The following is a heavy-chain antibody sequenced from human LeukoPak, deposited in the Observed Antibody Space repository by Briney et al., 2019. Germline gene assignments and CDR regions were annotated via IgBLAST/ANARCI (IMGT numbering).Heavy chain of an antibody. D-gene: IGHD4-11*01. CDR3: ARERKDYSKDY. CDR2: IYYSGST. J-gene: IGHJ4*02. Sequence: SETLSLTCTVSGGSISSGGYYWSWIRQHPGEGLEWIGYIYYSGSTYYNPSLKSRVTISVDTSKNQFSLKLSSVTAADTAVYYCARERKDYSKDYWGQGTLVTVSS. V-gene: IGHV4-31*03. CDR1: GGSISSGGYY.